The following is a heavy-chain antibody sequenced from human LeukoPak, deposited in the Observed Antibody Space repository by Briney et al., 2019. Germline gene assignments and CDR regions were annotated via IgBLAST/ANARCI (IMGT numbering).Heavy chain of an antibody. CDR2: INHSGST. CDR1: GGSFGGYY. Sequence: PSETLSLTCAVYGGSFGGYYWSWIRQPPGKGLEWIGEINHSGSTNYNPSLKSRVTISVDTSKNQFSLKLSSVTAADTAVYYCARGPVRFLSRRNRWFDPWGQGTLVTVSS. J-gene: IGHJ5*02. CDR3: ARGPVRFLSRRNRWFDP. D-gene: IGHD3-3*01. V-gene: IGHV4-34*01.